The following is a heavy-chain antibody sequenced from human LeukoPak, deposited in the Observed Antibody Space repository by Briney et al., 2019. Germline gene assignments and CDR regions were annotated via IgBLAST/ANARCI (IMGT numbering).Heavy chain of an antibody. CDR1: GFTFSNYE. CDR2: VSVSGGAT. V-gene: IGHV3-48*03. Sequence: GGSLRLSCAASGFTFSNYEMIWVRQAPGKGLEWLSYVSVSGGATEYADSAKGRFTTSRDDAKNTLYLQMNTLRAEDTAIYYCARKTDRPGAVGRDRYFDLWGRGTLVTVSS. J-gene: IGHJ2*01. CDR3: ARKTDRPGAVGRDRYFDL. D-gene: IGHD6-13*01.